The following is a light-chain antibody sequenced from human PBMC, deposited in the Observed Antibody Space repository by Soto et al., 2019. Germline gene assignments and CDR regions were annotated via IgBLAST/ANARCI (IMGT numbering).Light chain of an antibody. V-gene: IGKV1-39*01. J-gene: IGKJ1*01. CDR1: QSISRF. CDR3: QQSYSTPTWT. CDR2: AAS. Sequence: DIQMTQSPSSLSASVGDRVTITCRASQSISRFLNWYQQKPGKAPRLLIYAASNLQSGVPSRFSGSGSGTEFTLTISSLQPEDFATYYCQQSYSTPTWTFGQGTKVEMK.